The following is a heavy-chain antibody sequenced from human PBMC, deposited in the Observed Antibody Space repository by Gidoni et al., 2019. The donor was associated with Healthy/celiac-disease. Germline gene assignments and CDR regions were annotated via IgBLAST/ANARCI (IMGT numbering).Heavy chain of an antibody. D-gene: IGHD6-13*01. CDR1: GFPFSSYA. CDR2: ISGSGGST. CDR3: AKWGSSWYGYYGMDV. J-gene: IGHJ6*02. Sequence: EVQLLEPGGGLVQPGGSLRLSCAASGFPFSSYAMSWVRQAPGKGLEWVSAISGSGGSTYYADSVKGRFTISRDNSKNTLYLQMNSLRAEDTAVYYCAKWGSSWYGYYGMDVWGQGTTVTVSS. V-gene: IGHV3-23*01.